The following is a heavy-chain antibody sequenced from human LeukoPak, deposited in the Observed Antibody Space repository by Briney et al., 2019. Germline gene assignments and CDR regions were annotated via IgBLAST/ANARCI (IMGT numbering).Heavy chain of an antibody. J-gene: IGHJ1*01. CDR3: AKAIYSGSYYGLYFQH. D-gene: IGHD1-26*01. V-gene: IGHV3-30*18. CDR2: ISYDGSNK. Sequence: GRSLRLSCAASGFTFSTYGIHWVRQAPGKGLEWVAVISYDGSNKYYADSVKGRFTISRDNSKNTLYLQMNSLRAEDTAVYYCAKAIYSGSYYGLYFQHWGQGILVTVSS. CDR1: GFTFSTYG.